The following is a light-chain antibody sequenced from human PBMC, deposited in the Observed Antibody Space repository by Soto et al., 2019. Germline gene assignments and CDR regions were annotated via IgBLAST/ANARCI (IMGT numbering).Light chain of an antibody. V-gene: IGKV1-5*03. CDR3: QQYNSYSRT. Sequence: DIQMTQSPSTLSASVGDRVIITCRASESISNWLAWYQQKPGKAPNLLIYKASSLKSGVPLRFSGSGSGTEFTLTINSLQPDDFATYYCQQYNSYSRTFGGGTKVDIK. J-gene: IGKJ4*01. CDR2: KAS. CDR1: ESISNW.